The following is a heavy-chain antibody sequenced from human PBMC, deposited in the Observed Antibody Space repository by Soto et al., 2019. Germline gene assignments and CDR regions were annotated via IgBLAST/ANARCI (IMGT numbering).Heavy chain of an antibody. CDR3: ARAHHATLILAD. CDR2: IYHSGSA. J-gene: IGHJ1*01. D-gene: IGHD3-22*01. Sequence: NPSETLSLTCTVSGGSVSSYHWTWIRQSPGKRLEWIGYIYHSGSANYNPTLKSRVTISVDTSKNQFSLELKSVTAADTALYYCARAHHATLILADWGQGTQVTVS. CDR1: GGSVSSYH. V-gene: IGHV4-59*02.